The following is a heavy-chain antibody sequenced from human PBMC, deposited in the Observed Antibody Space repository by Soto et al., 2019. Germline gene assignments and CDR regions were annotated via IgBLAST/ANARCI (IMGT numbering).Heavy chain of an antibody. Sequence: ASVKVSCKASGYTFTSYAMHWVRLAPGQRPEWMGWINAGNGNTKYSQKFQGRVTITRDTSASTAYMELSSLRSEDTAVYYCARDLPELPYRWFEPWGQGTLVTVSS. CDR2: INAGNGNT. D-gene: IGHD4-4*01. V-gene: IGHV1-3*01. CDR3: ARDLPELPYRWFEP. CDR1: GYTFTSYA. J-gene: IGHJ5*02.